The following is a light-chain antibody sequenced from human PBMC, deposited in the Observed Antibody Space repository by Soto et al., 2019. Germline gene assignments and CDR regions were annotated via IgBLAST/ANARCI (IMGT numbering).Light chain of an antibody. CDR2: DVS. Sequence: QSALTQPASVSGSPGQSITISCTGASSDLGDYNYVSWYQQHPGKAPKLMIYDVSSRPSGVSDRFSGSKSGNTASLTISGLQAEDEADYYCTSYTTTGTYVFATGTQLTVL. CDR3: TSYTTTGTYV. V-gene: IGLV2-14*03. CDR1: SSDLGDYNY. J-gene: IGLJ1*01.